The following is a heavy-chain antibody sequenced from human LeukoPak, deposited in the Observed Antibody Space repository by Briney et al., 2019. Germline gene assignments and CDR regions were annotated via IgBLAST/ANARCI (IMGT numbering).Heavy chain of an antibody. J-gene: IGHJ4*02. Sequence: GGSLRLSCAASGFTFSSYGMHWVRQAPGKGLEWVAVISYDGSNKYYADSVKGRFTISRDNSKNTLYLQMDSLRAEDTAVYYCAKDRGTGYRPGGFDYWGQGTLVTVSS. CDR3: AKDRGTGYRPGGFDY. CDR1: GFTFSSYG. D-gene: IGHD6-13*01. V-gene: IGHV3-30*18. CDR2: ISYDGSNK.